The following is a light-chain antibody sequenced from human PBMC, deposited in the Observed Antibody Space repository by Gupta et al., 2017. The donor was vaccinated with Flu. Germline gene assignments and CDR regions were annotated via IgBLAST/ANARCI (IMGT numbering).Light chain of an antibody. CDR2: RAS. V-gene: IGKV4-1*01. CDR3: QQYYITPHT. Sequence: DIVMTQSPDSLAVSLGERATINCKSGQSILYSAKNKNYLAWYQQKPGQPPKLLIYRASTRESGVPDRFSGSGSGTDFTLTISSLQAEDVAVYYCQQYYITPHTFGQGTRLEIK. J-gene: IGKJ2*01. CDR1: QSILYSAKNKNY.